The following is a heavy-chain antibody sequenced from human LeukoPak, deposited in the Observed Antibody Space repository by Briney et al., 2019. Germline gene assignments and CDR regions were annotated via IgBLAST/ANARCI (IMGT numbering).Heavy chain of an antibody. Sequence: SETLSFTRTVSGGSISSHYWSWIRQPPGKGVEWIGYIYYSGSTNYNPSLKSRVTISVDTSKNQFSPKLSSVPAADTAVYYCARAGGSGSYYVYWGQGTLVTVSS. V-gene: IGHV4-59*11. D-gene: IGHD1-26*01. CDR2: IYYSGST. CDR1: GGSISSHY. J-gene: IGHJ4*02. CDR3: ARAGGSGSYYVY.